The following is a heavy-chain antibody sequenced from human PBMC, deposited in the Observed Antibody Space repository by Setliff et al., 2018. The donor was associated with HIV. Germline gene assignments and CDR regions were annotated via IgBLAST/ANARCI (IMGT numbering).Heavy chain of an antibody. V-gene: IGHV3-7*01. D-gene: IGHD3-22*01. Sequence: PGGSLRLSCAASGFTFSSYWMSWVRQAPGKGLEWVANIKQDGSEKYYVDSVKGRFTISRDNAKNSLYLQMNSLGAEDTAVYYCARDYYDSQLLVFGAGLDYWGQGTLVTVSS. CDR1: GFTFSSYW. CDR3: ARDYYDSQLLVFGAGLDY. J-gene: IGHJ4*02. CDR2: IKQDGSEK.